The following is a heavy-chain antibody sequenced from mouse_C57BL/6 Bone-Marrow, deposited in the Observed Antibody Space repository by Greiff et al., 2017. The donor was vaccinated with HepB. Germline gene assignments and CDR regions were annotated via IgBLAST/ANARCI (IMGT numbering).Heavy chain of an antibody. V-gene: IGHV1-81*01. J-gene: IGHJ3*01. CDR2: IYPRSGNT. CDR3: ARVGYYGSSSWFAY. D-gene: IGHD1-1*01. CDR1: GYTFTSYG. Sequence: VQLQQSGAELARPGASVKLSCKASGYTFTSYGISWVKQRTGQGLEWIGEIYPRSGNTYYNEKFKGKATLTADKSSSTAYMERRSLTSGDSAVYFCARVGYYGSSSWFAYWGQGTLVTVSA.